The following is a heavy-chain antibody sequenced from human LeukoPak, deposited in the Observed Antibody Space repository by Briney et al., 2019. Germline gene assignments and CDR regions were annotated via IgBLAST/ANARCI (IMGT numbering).Heavy chain of an antibody. D-gene: IGHD5-12*01. Sequence: PGGSLRLSCAASGFTFSSYSMNWVRQAPGKGLEWVSSISSSSSYIYYADSVKDRFTISRDNAKNSLYLQMNSLRAEDTAKYYCTKLSGNSGYRYFDYWGQGTLVTVSS. CDR1: GFTFSSYS. CDR3: TKLSGNSGYRYFDY. V-gene: IGHV3-21*04. J-gene: IGHJ4*02. CDR2: ISSSSSYI.